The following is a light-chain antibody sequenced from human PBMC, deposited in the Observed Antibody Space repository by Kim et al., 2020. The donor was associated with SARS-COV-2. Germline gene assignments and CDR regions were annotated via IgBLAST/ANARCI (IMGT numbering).Light chain of an antibody. V-gene: IGLV1-40*01. CDR3: QSYDSSLSGWV. CDR1: SSNIGADYD. J-gene: IGLJ3*02. CDR2: SNS. Sequence: QRVTSSCTGSSSNIGADYDVHWYQYLPGTGPKLLIYSNSNRPSGVPDRFSASKSGTSASLAITGLQAEDEADYYCQSYDSSLSGWVFGGGTQLTVL.